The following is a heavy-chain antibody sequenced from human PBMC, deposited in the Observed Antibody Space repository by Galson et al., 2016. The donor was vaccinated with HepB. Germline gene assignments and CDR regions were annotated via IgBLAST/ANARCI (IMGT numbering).Heavy chain of an antibody. J-gene: IGHJ3*02. Sequence: SLRLSCAASGFTFSSFSMSWVRQAPGKGLEWVSSISSGSSYIYYADSVKGRFTISRDSSKNPLYLQMNSLRAEDTALYFCVKARGWYFPDALDIWGQGTMVTVSS. CDR1: GFTFSSFS. CDR2: ISSGSSYI. D-gene: IGHD6-19*01. CDR3: VKARGWYFPDALDI. V-gene: IGHV3-21*01.